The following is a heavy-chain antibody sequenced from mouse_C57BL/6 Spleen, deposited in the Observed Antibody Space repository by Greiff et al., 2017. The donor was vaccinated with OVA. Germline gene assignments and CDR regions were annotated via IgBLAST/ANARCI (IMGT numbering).Heavy chain of an antibody. D-gene: IGHD2-3*01. J-gene: IGHJ2*01. CDR3: ARGDGYYLGDVDY. CDR2: IYPRDGSP. Sequence: VQLQESDAELVKPGASVKISCMVSGYTFTDHPIHWMKQRPEQGLEWIGYIYPRDGSPTYNEKFKGKATLTADKSSSTAYMQLNSLTSEDSAVYCGARGDGYYLGDVDYWGKGTTLTVSS. CDR1: GYTFTDHP. V-gene: IGHV1-78*01.